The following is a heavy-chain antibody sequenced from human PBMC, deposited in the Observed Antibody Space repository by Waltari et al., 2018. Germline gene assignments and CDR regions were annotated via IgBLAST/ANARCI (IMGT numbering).Heavy chain of an antibody. V-gene: IGHV3-53*01. D-gene: IGHD3-16*01. Sequence: EVQLVESGGGLIQPGGSLRLSCAAAGIIVSSNYMSWVRQAPGKGLEWVSVIDSGGTTYYADSVKGRFSISRDNSKNTLYLQLNSLRAEDTAVYYCARDRFVWGSYRGLDTWGQGTLVTVSS. CDR1: GIIVSSNY. CDR2: IDSGGTT. CDR3: ARDRFVWGSYRGLDT. J-gene: IGHJ4*02.